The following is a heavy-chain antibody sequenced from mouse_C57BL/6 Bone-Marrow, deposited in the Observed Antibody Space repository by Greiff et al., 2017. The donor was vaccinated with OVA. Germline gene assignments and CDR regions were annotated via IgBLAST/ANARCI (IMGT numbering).Heavy chain of an antibody. Sequence: VKLMESGAELVRPGTSVKMSCKASGYTFTNYWIGWAKQRPGHGLEWIGDIYPGGGYTNYNEKFKGKATLTADKSSSTAYMQFSSLTSEDSAIYYCARGAYGNFWYFDVWGTGTTVTVSS. D-gene: IGHD2-1*01. V-gene: IGHV1-63*01. CDR1: GYTFTNYW. CDR3: ARGAYGNFWYFDV. CDR2: IYPGGGYT. J-gene: IGHJ1*03.